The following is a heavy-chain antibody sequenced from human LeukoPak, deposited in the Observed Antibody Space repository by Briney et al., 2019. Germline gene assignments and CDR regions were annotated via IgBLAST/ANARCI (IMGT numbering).Heavy chain of an antibody. CDR3: ASSGIRDFEPYY. V-gene: IGHV3-53*01. CDR1: GFTVSSNY. D-gene: IGHD1-26*01. Sequence: GGSLRLSCAASGFTVSSNYMSWVRQAPGRGLEWVSVIYGGGGTYYADSAKGRFTISRDNSKNKLYLQMNSLRAEDTAVYYCASSGIRDFEPYYWGQGTLVTVSS. J-gene: IGHJ4*02. CDR2: IYGGGGT.